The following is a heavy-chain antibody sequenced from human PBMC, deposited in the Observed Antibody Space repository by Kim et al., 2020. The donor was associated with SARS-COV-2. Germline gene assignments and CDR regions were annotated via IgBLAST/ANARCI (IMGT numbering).Heavy chain of an antibody. CDR3: AKDSVITMVRGVIVYFDY. J-gene: IGHJ4*02. Sequence: GGSPRLSCAASGFTFSSYAMSWVRQAPGKGLEWVSAISGSGGGTYYADSVKGRFTISRDNSKNTLYLQMNSLRAEDTAVYYCAKDSVITMVRGVIVYFDYWGQGTLVTVSS. CDR1: GFTFSSYA. V-gene: IGHV3-23*01. D-gene: IGHD3-10*01. CDR2: ISGSGGGT.